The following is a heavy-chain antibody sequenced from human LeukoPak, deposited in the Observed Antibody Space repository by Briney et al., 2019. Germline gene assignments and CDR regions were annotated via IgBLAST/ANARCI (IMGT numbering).Heavy chain of an antibody. CDR2: ILPLDSDR. CDR1: GYSFTTYW. D-gene: IGHD1-14*01. J-gene: IGHJ4*02. V-gene: IGHV5-51*01. CDR3: ARFRPERTIRSFDY. Sequence: GESLKISCKGSGYSFTTYWIGWVRQKPGKGLEWMGIILPLDSDRRYSTCFQGQVTISADKCIGTVYLQWSSLKASDSAMYYCARFRPERTIRSFDYWGQGNLLTVSS.